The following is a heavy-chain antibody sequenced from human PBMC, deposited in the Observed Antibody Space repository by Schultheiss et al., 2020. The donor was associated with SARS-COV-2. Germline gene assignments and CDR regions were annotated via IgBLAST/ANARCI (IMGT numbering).Heavy chain of an antibody. Sequence: SETLSLTCAVYGGSFSGYYWSWIRQPPGKGLEWIGEINHSGSTNYNPSLKSRVTISVDTSKNQFSLKLTSVTAADTAVYYCARVPRIAVAGAYYFDYWGQGTLVTVSS. CDR1: GGSFSGYY. D-gene: IGHD6-19*01. CDR2: INHSGST. J-gene: IGHJ4*02. CDR3: ARVPRIAVAGAYYFDY. V-gene: IGHV4-34*01.